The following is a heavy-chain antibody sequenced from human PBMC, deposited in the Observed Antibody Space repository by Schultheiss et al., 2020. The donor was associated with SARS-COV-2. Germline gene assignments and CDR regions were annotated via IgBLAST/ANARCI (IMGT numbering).Heavy chain of an antibody. CDR1: GFTFSNAW. CDR2: IKSKTDGGTT. V-gene: IGHV3-15*01. D-gene: IGHD4-23*01. J-gene: IGHJ6*02. CDR3: ARYGSNYGGNLFSYYYYGMDV. Sequence: GGSLRLSCAASGFTFSNAWMSWVRQAPGKGLEWVGRIKSKTDGGTTDYAAPVKGRFTISRDDSKNTLYLQMNSLKTEDTAVYYCARYGSNYGGNLFSYYYYGMDVWGQGTTVTVSS.